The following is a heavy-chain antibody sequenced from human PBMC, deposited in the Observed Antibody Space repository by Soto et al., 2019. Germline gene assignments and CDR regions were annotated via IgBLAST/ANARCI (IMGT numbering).Heavy chain of an antibody. Sequence: PSETLSLTCAVSGGSISSGGYSWSWIRQPPGKGLEWIGYIYHSGSTYYSPSLKSRVTISVDTSKNQFSLKLSSVTAADTAVYYCARSNSYGSLIPSFDYWGQGTLVTVSS. CDR3: ARSNSYGSLIPSFDY. V-gene: IGHV4-30-2*01. CDR1: GGSISSGGYS. CDR2: IYHSGST. D-gene: IGHD5-18*01. J-gene: IGHJ4*02.